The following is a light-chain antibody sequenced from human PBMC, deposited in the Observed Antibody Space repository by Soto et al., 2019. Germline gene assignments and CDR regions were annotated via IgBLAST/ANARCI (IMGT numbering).Light chain of an antibody. V-gene: IGKV3-11*01. CDR2: DTV. J-gene: IGKJ4*01. CDR1: QSVSSY. Sequence: EIVLTQSPATLALSPGERATLSCRASQSVSSYLAWYQQKPGQAPRLLIYDTVNRATGIPARFSGSGSGTDFSLAISSLEPEDFAVYYCQQRSSWPLTFGGGTKV. CDR3: QQRSSWPLT.